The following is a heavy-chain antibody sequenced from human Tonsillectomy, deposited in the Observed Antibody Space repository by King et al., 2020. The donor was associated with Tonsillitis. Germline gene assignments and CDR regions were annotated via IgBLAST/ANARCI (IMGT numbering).Heavy chain of an antibody. V-gene: IGHV4-4*07. CDR1: GGSISSYY. CDR2: IYTSGST. D-gene: IGHD4-23*01. Sequence: VPLQESGPGLVKPSETLSLTCTVSGGSISSYYWSWLRPPAGKGLEWIGRIYTSGSTIYNPSLTSRVTMSVDTSKNQFSLKLSSVTAADTAVYYCARSPTTVVTPGAFDIWGQGTMVTVSS. CDR3: ARSPTTVVTPGAFDI. J-gene: IGHJ3*02.